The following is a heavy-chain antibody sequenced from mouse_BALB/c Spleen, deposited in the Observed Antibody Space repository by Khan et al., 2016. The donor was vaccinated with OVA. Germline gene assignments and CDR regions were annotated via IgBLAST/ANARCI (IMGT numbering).Heavy chain of an antibody. J-gene: IGHJ2*01. CDR2: IWGDGST. CDR3: AINYYGSSFYFDY. D-gene: IGHD1-1*01. V-gene: IGHV2-6-7*01. Sequence: QVQLKQSGPGLVAPSQSLSITCTVSGFSLTDYGVNWVRQPPGKGLEWLGMIWGDGSTDYNSALKSRLSITKDNSKSQVFLKMNSLQTDDTARYYCAINYYGSSFYFDYWGQGTTLTVSS. CDR1: GFSLTDYG.